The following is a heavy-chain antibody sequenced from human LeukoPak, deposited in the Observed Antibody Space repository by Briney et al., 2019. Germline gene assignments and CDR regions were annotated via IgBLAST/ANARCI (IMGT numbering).Heavy chain of an antibody. V-gene: IGHV3-66*01. Sequence: GGSLRLSCAASGFTVSSNYMSWVRQAPGKGLEWVSVIYSGGTTYYADSVKGRFTISRDNSKNTLSLQMNSLRAEDTAVYYCARELLMGSSASEGAFDIWGRGTMVAVSS. D-gene: IGHD6-13*01. CDR3: ARELLMGSSASEGAFDI. CDR1: GFTVSSNY. CDR2: IYSGGTT. J-gene: IGHJ3*02.